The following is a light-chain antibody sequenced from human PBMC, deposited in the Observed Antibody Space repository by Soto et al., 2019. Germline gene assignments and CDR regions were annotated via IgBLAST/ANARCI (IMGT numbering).Light chain of an antibody. CDR1: QSVSSN. V-gene: IGKV3-15*01. CDR3: HQYNGWPRT. CDR2: DAS. Sequence: EIVMTQSPATLSVSPGERATVSCRASQSVSSNVAWYQQKRGQAPRLLIYDASTRATGIPARFGGSGSGTEFTLTITSLQSEDFAVYYCHQYNGWPRTFGQGTKVDIK. J-gene: IGKJ1*01.